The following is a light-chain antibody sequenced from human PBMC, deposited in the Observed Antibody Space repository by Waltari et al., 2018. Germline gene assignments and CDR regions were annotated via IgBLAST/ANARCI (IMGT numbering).Light chain of an antibody. V-gene: IGKV3-15*01. CDR2: STS. Sequence: EIVMTQYPATLSVSPGERATISCRASQSVSSNLAWYQQKPGQAPRLLIHSTSTRATGIPARFGGSGSGTEFTLTISSLQSEDVAVYYCQQYNNRQGTFGQGTKVEIK. CDR3: QQYNNRQGT. J-gene: IGKJ1*01. CDR1: QSVSSN.